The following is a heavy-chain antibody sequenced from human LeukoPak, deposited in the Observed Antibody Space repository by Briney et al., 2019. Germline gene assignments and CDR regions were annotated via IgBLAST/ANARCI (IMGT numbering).Heavy chain of an antibody. V-gene: IGHV3-21*01. D-gene: IGHD2-2*02. J-gene: IGHJ4*02. CDR3: ASRHCSSTSCYIAY. CDR2: ISSESSYI. Sequence: GGSLRLSCAASGFTVSNISMSWVRQAPGKGLEWVSSISSESSYIHYADSVKGRFTISRDNAKNSLYLQMNSLRAEDTAVYYCASRHCSSTSCYIAYWGQGTLVTVSS. CDR1: GFTVSNIS.